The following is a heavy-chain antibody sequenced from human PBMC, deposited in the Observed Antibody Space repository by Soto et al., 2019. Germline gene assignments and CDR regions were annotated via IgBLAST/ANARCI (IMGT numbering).Heavy chain of an antibody. J-gene: IGHJ3*01. D-gene: IGHD2-15*01. CDR2: INPSSSHI. CDR3: ARGYCGGGGCHLSRDAIDV. Sequence: EVQLVESGGGLVMPGGSLRLSCAASGFTFSTYHMNWVRQAPGKGLEWVSSINPSSSHIYYADSGRGRFTISRDNSKNSMDMQMNSLRTEDAAVYYCARGYCGGGGCHLSRDAIDVWGQGTMVTVSS. V-gene: IGHV3-21*01. CDR1: GFTFSTYH.